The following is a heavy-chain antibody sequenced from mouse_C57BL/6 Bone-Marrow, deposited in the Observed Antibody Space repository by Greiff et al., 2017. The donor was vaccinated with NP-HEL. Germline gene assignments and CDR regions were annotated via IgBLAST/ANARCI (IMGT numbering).Heavy chain of an antibody. Sequence: VQLQQSGPELVKPGASVKISCKASGYTFTDYYMNWVKQSHGKSLAWIGDINPNNGGTSYNQKFKGKATLTVDKSSSTSYMELRSLTSEESSVYCCARRGYYDSSWAYWGQGTLVTVSA. CDR2: INPNNGGT. V-gene: IGHV1-26*01. CDR3: ARRGYYDSSWAY. D-gene: IGHD1-1*01. J-gene: IGHJ3*01. CDR1: GYTFTDYY.